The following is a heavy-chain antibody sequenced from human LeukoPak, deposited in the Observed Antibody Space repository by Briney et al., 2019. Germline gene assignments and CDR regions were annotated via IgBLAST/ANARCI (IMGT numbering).Heavy chain of an antibody. V-gene: IGHV4-4*07. CDR3: ARDSSYYYDSSGGAFDI. D-gene: IGHD3-22*01. J-gene: IGHJ3*02. Sequence: SETLSLTCTVSGGSISSYYWSWIRQPAGKGLEWIGRIYTSGSTNYNPSLKSRVTMSVDTSKNQFSLKLSSVTAADTAVYYCARDSSYYYDSSGGAFDIWGQGTMVTVSS. CDR1: GGSISSYY. CDR2: IYTSGST.